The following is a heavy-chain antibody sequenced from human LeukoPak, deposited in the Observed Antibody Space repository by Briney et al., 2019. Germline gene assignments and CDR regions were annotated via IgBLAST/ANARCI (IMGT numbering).Heavy chain of an antibody. V-gene: IGHV3-30*04. J-gene: IGHJ4*02. CDR3: ARRIPYGSGSYYTLKSQYYFDY. Sequence: GGSLRLSCAASGFTFSSYAMHWVRQAPGKGLEWVAVISYDGSNKYYADSVKGRFTISRDNSKNTLYLQMNSLRAEDTAVYYCARRIPYGSGSYYTLKSQYYFDYWGQGTLVTVSS. CDR1: GFTFSSYA. CDR2: ISYDGSNK. D-gene: IGHD3-10*01.